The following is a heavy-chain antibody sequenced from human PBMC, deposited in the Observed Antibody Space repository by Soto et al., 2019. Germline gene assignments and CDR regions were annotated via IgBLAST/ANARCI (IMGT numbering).Heavy chain of an antibody. J-gene: IGHJ6*02. CDR2: LSSNGIGT. Sequence: LRLSCSGSGFTVSSFGMHWVRQAPGKGLEHVSTLSSNGIGTYYADSVKGRFTFSRDTSKNTLYLQMSSLRTEDTAVYYCVKDMGQAAVGIRYPYGLDVWGLGTTVTVSS. V-gene: IGHV3-64D*06. CDR1: GFTVSSFG. D-gene: IGHD6-13*01. CDR3: VKDMGQAAVGIRYPYGLDV.